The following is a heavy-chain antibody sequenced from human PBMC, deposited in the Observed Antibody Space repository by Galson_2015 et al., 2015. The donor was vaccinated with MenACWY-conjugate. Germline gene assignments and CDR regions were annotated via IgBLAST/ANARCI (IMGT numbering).Heavy chain of an antibody. J-gene: IGHJ4*02. Sequence: SLRLSCAATGFTFGDYAVHWVRRTPGKGLEWVALISGNGDHTYYTDSVKGRFTISRDNSRNSLFLQMSSLRSEDTALYYCAKDGRDTGQPQYLDSSGQGTLVTVSS. D-gene: IGHD5-18*01. CDR2: ISGNGDHT. CDR3: AKDGRDTGQPQYLDS. CDR1: GFTFGDYA. V-gene: IGHV3-43*02.